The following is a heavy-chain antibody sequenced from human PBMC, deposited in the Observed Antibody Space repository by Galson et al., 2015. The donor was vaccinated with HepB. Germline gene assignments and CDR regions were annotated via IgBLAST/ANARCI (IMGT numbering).Heavy chain of an antibody. CDR3: AKGYRRKPNRARNGMDV. Sequence: SLRLSCAASGCSFRTYAMSWVRQAPGKGLEWVSTISVSGGNTYYADSVKGRFTISRDTSKNTLYLQMNSLRAEDTAVYYCAKGYRRKPNRARNGMDVWGQGTTVTVSS. J-gene: IGHJ6*02. CDR1: GCSFRTYA. CDR2: ISVSGGNT. V-gene: IGHV3-23*01. D-gene: IGHD5-18*01.